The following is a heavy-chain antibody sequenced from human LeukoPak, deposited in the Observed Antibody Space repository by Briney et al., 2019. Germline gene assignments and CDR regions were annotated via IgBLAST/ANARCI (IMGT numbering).Heavy chain of an antibody. D-gene: IGHD2-15*01. Sequence: SEALSLTCTVSGGSISSFYWSWIRQPAGKGLEWIGRIYTSGNTNYNPSLKSRVTMSVDTSKNQFSLKLSSVTAADTAVYYCAREVVVAATYDYWGQGTLVTVSS. V-gene: IGHV4-4*07. J-gene: IGHJ4*02. CDR2: IYTSGNT. CDR3: AREVVVAATYDY. CDR1: GGSISSFY.